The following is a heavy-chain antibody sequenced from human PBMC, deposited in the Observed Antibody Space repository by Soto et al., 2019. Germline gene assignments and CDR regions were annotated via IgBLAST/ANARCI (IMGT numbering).Heavy chain of an antibody. CDR2: ISGSGGST. Sequence: GGSLRLSCAASGFTFSSYAMSWVRQAPGKGLEWVSAISGSGGSTYYADSVKGRFTISRDNSKNTLYLQMNSLRAEDTAVYYCARPRLPYCSSTSCYNAFDYWGQGTLVTVSS. D-gene: IGHD2-2*02. CDR3: ARPRLPYCSSTSCYNAFDY. V-gene: IGHV3-23*01. J-gene: IGHJ4*02. CDR1: GFTFSSYA.